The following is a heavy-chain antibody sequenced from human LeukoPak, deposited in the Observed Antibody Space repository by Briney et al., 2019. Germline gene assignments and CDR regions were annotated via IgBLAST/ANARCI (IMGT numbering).Heavy chain of an antibody. CDR1: GFTFSSYG. V-gene: IGHV3-33*01. CDR2: IWYDGTNK. D-gene: IGHD3-10*01. Sequence: GGSLRLSCAASGFTFSSYGMHWARQATGKGLEGVAVIWYDGTNKYYADSVKGRFTISRDNSKNTLYLQMNSLRAEDTAVYYCARDSAHYGWESYFWSRAPDLWGQGTLVTVSS. CDR3: ARDSAHYGWESYFWSRAPDL. J-gene: IGHJ4*02.